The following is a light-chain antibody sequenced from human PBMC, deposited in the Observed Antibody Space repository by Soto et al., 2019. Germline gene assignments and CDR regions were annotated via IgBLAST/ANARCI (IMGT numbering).Light chain of an antibody. Sequence: DIQMTQSPSTLSGSVGDRVTITFRASQTISSWLAWYQQKPGKAPKLLIYKASTLKSGVPSRFSGSGSGTDFTLTISSLEPEDSAVYYCQQRHMWPITFGQGTRLEIK. CDR3: QQRHMWPIT. J-gene: IGKJ5*01. CDR2: KAS. V-gene: IGKV1-5*03. CDR1: QTISSW.